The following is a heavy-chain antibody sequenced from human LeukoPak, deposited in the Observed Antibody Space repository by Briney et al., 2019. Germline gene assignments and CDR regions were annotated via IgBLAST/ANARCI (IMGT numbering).Heavy chain of an antibody. CDR1: GFTFSNYA. J-gene: IGHJ4*02. CDR3: ARRSTLTTLDY. Sequence: PGGSLRLSCAAYGFTFSNYAMHWVRQAPGKGLEWVALISYDGRNIYYADSVKGRFTISRDNPKNTLYLQMNSLRAEDTALYYCARRSTLTTLDYWGQGTLVTVSS. D-gene: IGHD4-17*01. V-gene: IGHV3-30*04. CDR2: ISYDGRNI.